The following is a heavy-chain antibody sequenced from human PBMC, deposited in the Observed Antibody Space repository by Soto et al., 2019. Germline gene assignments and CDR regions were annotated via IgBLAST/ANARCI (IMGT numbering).Heavy chain of an antibody. CDR3: ARECVDTVTSITIPFDY. CDR1: GFTFSSYS. D-gene: IGHD5-12*01. CDR2: ISSSASYM. Sequence: GGSLRLSCAASGFTFSSYSMNWVRQAPGKGLEWVSFISSSASYMYYADSVKGRFTISRDNSKKSLYLQMNSLRADDTAVYYCARECVDTVTSITIPFDYWGQGALVTVSS. V-gene: IGHV3-21*01. J-gene: IGHJ4*02.